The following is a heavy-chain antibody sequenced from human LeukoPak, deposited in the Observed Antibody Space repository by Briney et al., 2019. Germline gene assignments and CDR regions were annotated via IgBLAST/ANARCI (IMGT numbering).Heavy chain of an antibody. D-gene: IGHD1-26*01. Sequence: PSETLSLTCTVSGGSISGYYWSWIRQPPGKGLEWIGYIYYSGNTNYNPSLKSRVTISMDTSKNQFSLNLSSVTAADTAVYYCARGLIQYSGSYFGTYYYYYMDVWDKGTTVTVSS. J-gene: IGHJ6*03. CDR3: ARGLIQYSGSYFGTYYYYYMDV. CDR2: IYYSGNT. V-gene: IGHV4-59*01. CDR1: GGSISGYY.